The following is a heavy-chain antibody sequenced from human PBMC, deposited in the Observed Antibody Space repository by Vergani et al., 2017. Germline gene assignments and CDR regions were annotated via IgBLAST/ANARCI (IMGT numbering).Heavy chain of an antibody. V-gene: IGHV4-59*01. J-gene: IGHJ4*02. CDR1: GGSISSYY. CDR2: IYYSGST. D-gene: IGHD5-12*01. CDR3: ARHPPIKHCFDY. Sequence: QVQLQESGPGLVKPSETLSLTCTVSGGSISSYYWSWIRQPPGKGLEWMGYIYYSGSTNYNPSLKSRVTISVDTSKNQFSLKLSSVTAADTAVYYCARHPPIKHCFDYWGQGTLVTVSS.